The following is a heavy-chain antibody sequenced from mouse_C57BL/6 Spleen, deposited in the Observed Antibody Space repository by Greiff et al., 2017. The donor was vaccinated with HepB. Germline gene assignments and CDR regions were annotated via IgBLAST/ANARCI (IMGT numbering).Heavy chain of an antibody. Sequence: QVQLQQPGAELVKPGASVKLSCKASGYTFTSYWMHWVKQRPGQGLEWIGMIHPNSGSTNYNEKFKSKATLTVDKSSSTAYMQLSSLTSEDSAVYCCARCQLGPHYYAMDYWGQGTSVTVSS. D-gene: IGHD4-1*02. CDR1: GYTFTSYW. J-gene: IGHJ4*01. V-gene: IGHV1-64*01. CDR3: ARCQLGPHYYAMDY. CDR2: IHPNSGST.